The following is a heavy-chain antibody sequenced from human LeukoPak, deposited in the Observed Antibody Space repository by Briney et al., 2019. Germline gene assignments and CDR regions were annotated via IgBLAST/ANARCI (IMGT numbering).Heavy chain of an antibody. J-gene: IGHJ4*02. D-gene: IGHD6-13*01. CDR2: IYYSGRT. CDR1: GRSISCWSYY. CDR3: ARLEARIAAATVHY. Sequence: SETLSLTCSVSGRSISCWSYYWGWMPQPPGEAVVWIGSIYYSGRTYYHPSLKSRVTICVDTSKNQFSLTLSSVPPGHTAVSFRARLEARIAAATVHYWGEGTLVTVSS. V-gene: IGHV4-39*01.